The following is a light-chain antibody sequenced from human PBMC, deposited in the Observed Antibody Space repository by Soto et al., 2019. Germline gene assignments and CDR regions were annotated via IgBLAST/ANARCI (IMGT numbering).Light chain of an antibody. CDR2: QVT. CDR3: SSYTDSSNYV. Sequence: QSALTQPASVSGSPGQSVTISCTGTSSDLAIYNYVSWYQQQPGKVPKLMIYQVTNRPSGVSNRFSGSRSGNTASLTISGLQAEDEADYYCSSYTDSSNYVCGTGTKLTVL. V-gene: IGLV2-14*01. CDR1: SSDLAIYNY. J-gene: IGLJ1*01.